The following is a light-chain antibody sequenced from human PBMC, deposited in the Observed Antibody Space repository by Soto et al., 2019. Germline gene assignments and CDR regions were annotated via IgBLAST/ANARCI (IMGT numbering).Light chain of an antibody. Sequence: EIVLTQSPATLSLSPGERATLSCRASQSVGSYLGWYQQRPGQAPRLLIYDVSNRATGIPARFSGSGSGTDFTLTISSLEPEDFAVYYCQHRYNWLITFGQGTQLEIK. CDR1: QSVGSY. V-gene: IGKV3-11*01. CDR2: DVS. J-gene: IGKJ5*01. CDR3: QHRYNWLIT.